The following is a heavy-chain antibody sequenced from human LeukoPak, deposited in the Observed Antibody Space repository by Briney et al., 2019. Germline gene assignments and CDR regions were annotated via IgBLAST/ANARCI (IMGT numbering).Heavy chain of an antibody. D-gene: IGHD3-22*01. CDR1: GGSISSSSYY. V-gene: IGHV4-39*01. J-gene: IGHJ4*02. CDR2: IYYSGST. Sequence: SETLSLTCTVSGGSISSSSYYWGWIRQPPGKGLEWIGSIYYSGSTYYNPSLKSRVTISVDTSKNQFSLKLSSVTAADTAVYYCARRLHDSSGYPDWGQGTLVTASS. CDR3: ARRLHDSSGYPD.